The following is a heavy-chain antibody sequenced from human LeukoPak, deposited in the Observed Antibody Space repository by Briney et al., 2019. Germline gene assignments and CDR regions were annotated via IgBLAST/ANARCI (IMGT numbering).Heavy chain of an antibody. Sequence: PGGSLRLSCAASGFTFSTYWMTWVRQAPGKGLEWVANIKQDGSEKYFVDSVKGRFTISRDNANNSLYLQMNSLRAEDTAVYYCARDLLGSYQYYFDYWGQGTLVTVSS. J-gene: IGHJ4*02. CDR3: ARDLLGSYQYYFDY. CDR2: IKQDGSEK. D-gene: IGHD1-26*01. V-gene: IGHV3-7*01. CDR1: GFTFSTYW.